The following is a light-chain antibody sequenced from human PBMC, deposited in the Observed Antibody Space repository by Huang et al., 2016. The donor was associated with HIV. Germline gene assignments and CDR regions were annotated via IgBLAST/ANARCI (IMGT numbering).Light chain of an antibody. CDR2: GAS. CDR3: QQYNNWWT. CDR1: QSVGTN. Sequence: EILMTQSPATLSVSPGERATLSCRASQSVGTNLAWYQQRPGQAPRLLVYGASTRANDIPARCSGSGSGTEFSLTISSLQSEDFAVYYCQQYNNWWTFGQGTKVEIK. J-gene: IGKJ1*01. V-gene: IGKV3-15*01.